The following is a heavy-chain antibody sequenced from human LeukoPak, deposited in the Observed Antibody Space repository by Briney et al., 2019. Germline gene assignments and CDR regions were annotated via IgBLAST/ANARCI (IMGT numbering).Heavy chain of an antibody. J-gene: IGHJ4*02. V-gene: IGHV3-11*01. CDR3: AREQWYRLDY. Sequence: GGSLRLSCAASGFTVSTYYTSWVRQPPGEGLEWISYIGNSDGAIDYADSVKGRFTISKDNAKNSVYLQMDNLRADDTAVYYCAREQWYRLDYWGQGSLVTVSS. D-gene: IGHD6-19*01. CDR1: GFTVSTYY. CDR2: IGNSDGAI.